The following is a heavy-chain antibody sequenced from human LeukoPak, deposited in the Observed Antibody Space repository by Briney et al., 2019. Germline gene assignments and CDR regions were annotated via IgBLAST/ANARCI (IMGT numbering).Heavy chain of an antibody. CDR3: ATGRPSYYYDSSGYEFDP. CDR1: GGSFSGYY. D-gene: IGHD3-22*01. V-gene: IGHV4-34*01. Sequence: SETLSLTCAVYGGSFSGYYWSWIRQPPGKGMEWIGEINHSGSTNYNPSLKSRVTISVDTSKNQFSLKLSSVTAADTAVYYCATGRPSYYYDSSGYEFDPWGQGTLVTVSS. J-gene: IGHJ5*02. CDR2: INHSGST.